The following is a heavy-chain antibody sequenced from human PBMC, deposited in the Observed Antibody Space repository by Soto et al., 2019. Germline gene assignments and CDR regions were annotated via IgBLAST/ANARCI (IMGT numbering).Heavy chain of an antibody. CDR1: GYTFTSYR. J-gene: IGHJ5*02. Sequence: ASVKVSCKASGYTFTSYRISWVRHAPGQGLEWMGWISAYNGNTKYSQKLQGRVTMTTDTSTSTAYMELSSLRSDDTAVYYCARVNEVWFDPWGQGTLVTVSS. V-gene: IGHV1-18*01. CDR2: ISAYNGNT. CDR3: ARVNEVWFDP.